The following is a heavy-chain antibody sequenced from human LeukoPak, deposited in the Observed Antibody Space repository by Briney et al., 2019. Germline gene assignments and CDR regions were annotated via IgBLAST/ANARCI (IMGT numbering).Heavy chain of an antibody. Sequence: GGSLRLSCAASGFTFSSYAMHWVRQAPGKGLEWVAVISYDGSNKYYADSVKGRFTISRDNSKNTLYLQMNSLRAEDTAVYYCARFPPYDFWSGPPAVYFDYWGQGTLVTVSS. V-gene: IGHV3-30-3*01. CDR3: ARFPPYDFWSGPPAVYFDY. J-gene: IGHJ4*02. CDR2: ISYDGSNK. D-gene: IGHD3-3*01. CDR1: GFTFSSYA.